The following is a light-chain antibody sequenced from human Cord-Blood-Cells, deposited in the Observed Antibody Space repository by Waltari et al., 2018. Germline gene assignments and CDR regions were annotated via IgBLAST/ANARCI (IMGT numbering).Light chain of an antibody. CDR1: SSNIGSNY. J-gene: IGLJ3*02. CDR2: RNN. V-gene: IGLV1-47*01. Sequence: QSVLTQPPSASGTPGQRVTISCSGSSSNIGSNYVSLYQQLPGTAPKLLIYRNNQRRSGVPDRFSGSKSGTSASLAISGLRSEDEADYYCAAWDDSLSVWVFGGGTKLTVL. CDR3: AAWDDSLSVWV.